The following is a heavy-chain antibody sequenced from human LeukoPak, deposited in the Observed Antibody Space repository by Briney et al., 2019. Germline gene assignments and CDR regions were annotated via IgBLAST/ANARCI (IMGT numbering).Heavy chain of an antibody. J-gene: IGHJ4*02. CDR1: GGSFSGYY. CDR3: AIPYSSSWEGDY. CDR2: INHSGST. Sequence: SETLSLTCAVYGGSFSGYYWSWIRQPPGKGLEWIGEINHSGSTNYNPSLKSRVTISVDTSKNQFSLKLSSVTAADTAVYYCAIPYSSSWEGDYWGQGTLVTVSS. D-gene: IGHD6-13*01. V-gene: IGHV4-34*01.